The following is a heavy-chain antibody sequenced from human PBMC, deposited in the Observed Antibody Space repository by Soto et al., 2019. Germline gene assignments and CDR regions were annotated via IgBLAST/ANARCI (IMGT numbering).Heavy chain of an antibody. D-gene: IGHD2-8*01. Sequence: SETLSLTCTVSGGSISSYYWSWIRQPPGKGLEWIGYIYYSGSTNYNPSLKSRVTISVDTSKNQFSLKLSSVTAADTAVYYCAREAGCTNGVCYLYRIPYYYYGMDVWGQGTTVTVSS. CDR2: IYYSGST. V-gene: IGHV4-59*01. CDR1: GGSISSYY. CDR3: AREAGCTNGVCYLYRIPYYYYGMDV. J-gene: IGHJ6*02.